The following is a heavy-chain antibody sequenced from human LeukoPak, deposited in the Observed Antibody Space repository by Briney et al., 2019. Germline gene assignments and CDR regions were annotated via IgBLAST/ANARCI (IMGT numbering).Heavy chain of an antibody. CDR1: GFTVSSNY. CDR3: ARDSGYSSSWYLSFDY. J-gene: IGHJ4*02. V-gene: IGHV3-66*01. CDR2: IYSGGST. Sequence: GGSLRLSCAASGFTVSSNYMSWVRQAPGKGLEWASVIYSGGSTYYADSVKGRFTISRDNSKNTLYLQMNSLRAEDTAVYYCARDSGYSSSWYLSFDYWGQGTLVTVSS. D-gene: IGHD6-13*01.